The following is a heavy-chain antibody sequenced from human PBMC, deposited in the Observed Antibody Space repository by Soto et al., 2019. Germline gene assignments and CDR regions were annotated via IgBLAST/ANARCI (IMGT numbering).Heavy chain of an antibody. V-gene: IGHV3-23*01. J-gene: IGHJ4*02. D-gene: IGHD3-22*01. CDR2: ISGSGGST. CDR1: GFTFSSNA. Sequence: EVQLLESGGGLVQPGGSLRLSCAASGFTFSSNAMSWVRQAPGKGLEWVSAISGSGGSTYYADSVKGRYTISRDNSKNTLYLQMNSLKTEDTAVYYCTTAGLFDYLCQGTLVTVSS. CDR3: TTAGLFDY.